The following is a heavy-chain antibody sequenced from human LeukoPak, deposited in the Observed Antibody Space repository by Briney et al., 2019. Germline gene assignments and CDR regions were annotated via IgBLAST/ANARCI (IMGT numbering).Heavy chain of an antibody. V-gene: IGHV3-72*01. Sequence: PGGSLRLSCAASGFTFSDHYMDWVRQAPGKGLEWVGRIKNKANSYTTEYAASVKGRFTVSREDSKNALYLQMNSLKTEDTAVYYCTREGRYCSSTSCYVSLDFWGQGTLVTVSS. J-gene: IGHJ4*02. CDR2: IKNKANSYTT. CDR1: GFTFSDHY. D-gene: IGHD2-2*01. CDR3: TREGRYCSSTSCYVSLDF.